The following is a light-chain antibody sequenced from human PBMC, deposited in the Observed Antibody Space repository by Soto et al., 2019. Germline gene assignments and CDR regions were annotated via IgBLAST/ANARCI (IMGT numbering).Light chain of an antibody. CDR2: DSS. J-gene: IGKJ4*01. CDR3: QRYNNWPLT. V-gene: IGKV4-1*01. CDR1: QSVLYSSNNKNY. Sequence: DIVMTQSPDSLAVSLGERATINCKSSQSVLYSSNNKNYLAWYQQKPGQTPRLLIYDSSTRATGIPARFSGSGSGTEFTLTINGLQSEDFAVYYCQRYNNWPLTFGGGTKGDIK.